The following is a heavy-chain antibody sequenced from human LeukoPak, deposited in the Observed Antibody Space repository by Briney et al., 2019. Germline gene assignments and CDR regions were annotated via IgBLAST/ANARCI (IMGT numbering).Heavy chain of an antibody. CDR3: AKDRWVGAVAAGRWFDP. D-gene: IGHD6-13*01. CDR1: GFTFSSCG. V-gene: IGHV3-23*01. J-gene: IGHJ5*02. CDR2: ISGSGDSS. Sequence: GESLTLSCAASGFTFSSCGMSWVRQPPGKGLEWVSTISGSGDSSYYADSVKGRFSISRDNSKNTLYLQMNSLRTEDTAVYYCAKDRWVGAVAAGRWFDPWGQGTLVTVSS.